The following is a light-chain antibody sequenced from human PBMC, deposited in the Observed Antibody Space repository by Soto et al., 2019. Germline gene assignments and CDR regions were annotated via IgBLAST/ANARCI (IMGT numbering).Light chain of an antibody. CDR1: QSVSSSY. V-gene: IGKV3-20*01. J-gene: IGKJ1*01. Sequence: IVLTQSPGTLSLSPGERATLSCRASQSVSSSYLAWYQQKPGQAPRLLIYGASSRATGIQDRFSGSGSGTDFTLTIRRLEPEDFAVYYCQQYGSSLWTFGQGTKVDIK. CDR2: GAS. CDR3: QQYGSSLWT.